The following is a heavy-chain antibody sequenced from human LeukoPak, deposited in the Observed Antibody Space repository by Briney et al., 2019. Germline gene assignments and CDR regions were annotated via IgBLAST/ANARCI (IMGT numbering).Heavy chain of an antibody. Sequence: PGRSLRLSCAASGFTFSSYAMHWVRQAPGKGLEWVAVISYDGSNKYYADSVKGRFTTSRDNSKNTLYLQMNSLRAEDTAVYYCARDLEDCSGGSCYSWFDPWGQGTLVTVSS. V-gene: IGHV3-30-3*01. CDR3: ARDLEDCSGGSCYSWFDP. J-gene: IGHJ5*02. D-gene: IGHD2-15*01. CDR2: ISYDGSNK. CDR1: GFTFSSYA.